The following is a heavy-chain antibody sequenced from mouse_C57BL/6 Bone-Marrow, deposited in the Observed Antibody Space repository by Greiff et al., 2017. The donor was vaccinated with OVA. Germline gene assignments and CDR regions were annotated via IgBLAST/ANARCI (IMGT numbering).Heavy chain of an antibody. J-gene: IGHJ3*01. CDR1: GYTFTSYW. D-gene: IGHD1-1*01. V-gene: IGHV1-55*01. Sequence: VKLQQPGAELVKPGASVKMSCKASGYTFTSYWITWVKQRPGQGLEWIGDIYPRSGNTYYNEKFKGKATLTADKSSSTAYMELRSLTSEDSAVYFCARSVVAKRFAYWGQGTLVTVSA. CDR3: ARSVVAKRFAY. CDR2: IYPRSGNT.